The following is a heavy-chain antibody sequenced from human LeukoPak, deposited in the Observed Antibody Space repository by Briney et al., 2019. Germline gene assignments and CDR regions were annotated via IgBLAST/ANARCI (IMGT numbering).Heavy chain of an antibody. J-gene: IGHJ6*02. V-gene: IGHV3-30*18. D-gene: IGHD6-19*01. CDR1: GFTFSSYG. CDR3: AKDSGSSGWENYYYYGMDV. Sequence: GRSLLLSCAASGFTFSSYGMHWGRQAPGKGLEWVAVISYDGSNKYYADSVKGRFTISRDNSKNTLYLQMNSLRAEDTAVYYCAKDSGSSGWENYYYYGMDVWGQGTTVTVSS. CDR2: ISYDGSNK.